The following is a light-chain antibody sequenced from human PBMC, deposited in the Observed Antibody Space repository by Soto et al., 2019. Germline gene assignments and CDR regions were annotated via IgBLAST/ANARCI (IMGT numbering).Light chain of an antibody. CDR2: GAS. V-gene: IGKV3-15*01. J-gene: IGKJ1*01. CDR1: QSVSSN. Sequence: EIEMTQSLATLSVSPGERATLSCRASQSVSSNLAWYQQKPGKAPRLLISGASTRATGIPARFSGSGSGTEFTLTISSLQSEDFAVYYCQQYRYWPRTFGQGTKVDIK. CDR3: QQYRYWPRT.